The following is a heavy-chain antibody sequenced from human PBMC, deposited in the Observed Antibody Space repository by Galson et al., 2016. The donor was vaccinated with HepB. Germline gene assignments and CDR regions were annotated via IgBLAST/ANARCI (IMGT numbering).Heavy chain of an antibody. CDR1: GGAMKTFY. CDR2: IYHSGTT. CDR3: ARHWGRNSRIDY. D-gene: IGHD3-16*01. Sequence: SETLSLTCSVSGGAMKTFYWSWIRQSPGKGLEWIGYIYHSGTTYYNPSLKSRVTISIDTWNNKFSPKMTGMTASDTAVYYCARHWGRNSRIDYWGQGTLVTVSS. V-gene: IGHV4-59*08. J-gene: IGHJ4*02.